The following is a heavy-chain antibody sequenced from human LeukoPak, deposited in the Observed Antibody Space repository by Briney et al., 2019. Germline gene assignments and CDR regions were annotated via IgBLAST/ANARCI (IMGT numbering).Heavy chain of an antibody. CDR1: GYTFTGYY. Sequence: ASVKVSCKASGYTFTGYYMHWVRQAPGQGLEWMGRINPNSGGTNYAQKFQGRVTMTRDTSISTAYMELSRLRSDDTAVYYYARDGTTVTNDHYWGRGTLVTVSS. D-gene: IGHD4-17*01. CDR2: INPNSGGT. CDR3: ARDGTTVTNDHY. J-gene: IGHJ4*02. V-gene: IGHV1-2*06.